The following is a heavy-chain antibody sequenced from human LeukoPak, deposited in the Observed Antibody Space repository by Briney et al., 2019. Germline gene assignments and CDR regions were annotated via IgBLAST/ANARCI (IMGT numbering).Heavy chain of an antibody. J-gene: IGHJ6*02. CDR2: IYYSGST. Sequence: PSETLSLTCTVSGGSISSYYWSWIRQPPGKGLEWIGYIYYSGSTNSNPSLKSRVTISVDTSKNQFSLKLSSVTAADTAVYYCARYTVLYGMDVWGQGTTVTVSS. D-gene: IGHD4-17*01. CDR1: GGSISSYY. CDR3: ARYTVLYGMDV. V-gene: IGHV4-59*01.